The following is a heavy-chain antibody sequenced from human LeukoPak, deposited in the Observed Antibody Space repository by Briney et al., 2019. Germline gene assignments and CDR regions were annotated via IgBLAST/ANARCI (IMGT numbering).Heavy chain of an antibody. J-gene: IGHJ5*02. D-gene: IGHD2-2*02. CDR3: ASTHCSSTSCYRVNWFDP. V-gene: IGHV4-4*07. CDR2: IYTSGST. CDR1: GGSISSYS. Sequence: SETLSLTCIVSGGSISSYSWNWIRQSPGKGLEWIGRIYTSGSTNYNPSLKSRVTISVDTSKNQFSLKLSSVTAADTAVYYCASTHCSSTSCYRVNWFDPWGQGTLVTVSS.